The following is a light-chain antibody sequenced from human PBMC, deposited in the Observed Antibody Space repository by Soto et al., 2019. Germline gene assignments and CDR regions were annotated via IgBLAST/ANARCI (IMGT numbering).Light chain of an antibody. Sequence: EIVMTQSPATLSVSPGERATLSCRASQSVGSNLAWYQQKAGQAPRLLIHSASTRATGIPAKFSGSGSETEFTLTISYLQSEDFAVYYCQQYNKWPLYSFGQGTKLEIK. CDR3: QQYNKWPLYS. J-gene: IGKJ2*03. CDR1: QSVGSN. V-gene: IGKV3-15*01. CDR2: SAS.